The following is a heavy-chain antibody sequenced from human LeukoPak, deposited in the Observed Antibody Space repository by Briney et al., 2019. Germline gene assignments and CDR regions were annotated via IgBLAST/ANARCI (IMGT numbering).Heavy chain of an antibody. CDR3: ARAVAGTGSSDS. V-gene: IGHV3-74*03. CDR2: INPEGTER. D-gene: IGHD6-19*01. Sequence: GGSLRLSCAASGFYFGTRYMHWVRQAPGKGLMWVSRINPEGTERKYADPVRGRFIISRDNGENTLYLQMNSLRVDDTAVYFCARAVAGTGSSDSWGQGTPVTVSS. J-gene: IGHJ4*02. CDR1: GFYFGTRY.